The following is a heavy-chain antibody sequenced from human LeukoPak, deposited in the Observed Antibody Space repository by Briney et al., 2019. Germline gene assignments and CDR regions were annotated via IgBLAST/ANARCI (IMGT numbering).Heavy chain of an antibody. J-gene: IGHJ4*02. CDR2: IYTNGDT. D-gene: IGHD6-13*01. V-gene: IGHV4-4*07. Sequence: SETLSLTCTVSGGFISGYYWSWIRQPAGQGLEWIGRIYTNGDTRYNPSLKSRVTISVDTSKNQLSLMLRPVTAADTAVYSCARAAGAAGGQYFDYWGQGTLVTVSS. CDR3: ARAAGAAGGQYFDY. CDR1: GGFISGYY.